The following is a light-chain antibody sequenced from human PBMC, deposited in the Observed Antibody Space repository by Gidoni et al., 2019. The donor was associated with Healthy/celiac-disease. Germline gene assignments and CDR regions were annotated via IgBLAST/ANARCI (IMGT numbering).Light chain of an antibody. CDR1: SSDVGGYNY. Sequence: SITISCTGTSSDVGGYNYVSWYQQHPGKAPKLMIYDVSNRPSGVSNRFSGSKSGNTASLTISGLQAEDEADYYGSSYTSSSTYVFGTGTKVTVL. CDR2: DVS. J-gene: IGLJ1*01. V-gene: IGLV2-14*04. CDR3: SSYTSSSTYV.